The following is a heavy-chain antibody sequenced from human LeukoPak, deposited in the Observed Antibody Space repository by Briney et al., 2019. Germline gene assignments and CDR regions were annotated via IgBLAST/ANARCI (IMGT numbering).Heavy chain of an antibody. V-gene: IGHV1-69*05. CDR2: IIPIFGTT. CDR3: ARDLLGLGLAAARTENWFDP. J-gene: IGHJ5*02. Sequence: ASVKVSCKASGCTFSSYAISWVRQAPGQGLEWMGRIIPIFGTTNYAQKFQGRVTITTDESTSTAYMELSSLSSEDTAVYYCARDLLGLGLAAARTENWFDPWGQGTLVTVSS. CDR1: GCTFSSYA. D-gene: IGHD6-13*01.